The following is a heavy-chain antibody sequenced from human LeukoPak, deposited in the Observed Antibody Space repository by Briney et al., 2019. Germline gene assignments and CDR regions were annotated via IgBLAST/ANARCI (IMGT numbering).Heavy chain of an antibody. CDR3: ARGRSGSGYYFDY. V-gene: IGHV3-30*03. CDR1: GFTFSSYS. Sequence: GGSLRLSCAASGFTFSSYSMNWVRQAPGKGLEWVAVISYDGSNKYYADSVKGRFTISRDNSKNTLYLQMNSPRAEDTAVYYCARGRSGSGYYFDYWGQGTLVTVSS. D-gene: IGHD3-10*01. J-gene: IGHJ4*02. CDR2: ISYDGSNK.